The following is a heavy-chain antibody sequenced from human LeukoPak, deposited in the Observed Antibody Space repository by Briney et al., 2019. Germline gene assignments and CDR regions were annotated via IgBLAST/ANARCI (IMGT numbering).Heavy chain of an antibody. J-gene: IGHJ4*02. CDR2: ISGGGGYT. CDR1: GFTFSSYA. V-gene: IGHV3-23*01. D-gene: IGHD1-14*01. Sequence: PGGSLRVSCAASGFTFSSYAMSWVRQAPGKGLEWVSAISGGGGYTYYADSVKGRFTMSRDNSKNTLYLQMNSLRAEDTAVYYCLGGPNLDYWGQGTLVTVSS. CDR3: LGGPNLDY.